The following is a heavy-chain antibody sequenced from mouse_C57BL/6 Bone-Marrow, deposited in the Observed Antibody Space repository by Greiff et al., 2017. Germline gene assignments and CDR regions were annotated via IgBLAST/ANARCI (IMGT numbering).Heavy chain of an antibody. J-gene: IGHJ3*01. D-gene: IGHD1-1*01. V-gene: IGHV1-82*01. CDR1: GYAFSSSW. Sequence: QVQLQPSGPELVKPGASVKISCKASGYAFSSSWMNWVKQRPGKGLEWIGRIYPGDGDTNYNGKFKGKATLTADKSSSTAYMQLSSLTSEDSAVYFCARDYGSSFWFAYWGQGTLVTVSA. CDR2: IYPGDGDT. CDR3: ARDYGSSFWFAY.